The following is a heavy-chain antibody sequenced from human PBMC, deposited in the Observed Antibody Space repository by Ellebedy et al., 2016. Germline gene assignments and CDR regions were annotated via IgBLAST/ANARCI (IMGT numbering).Heavy chain of an antibody. V-gene: IGHV3-30-3*01. D-gene: IGHD6-13*01. Sequence: GESLKISXAASGFSFSIYTMHWVRQAPGKGLQWLAIISHDGSKKNYADSVTGRFTVSRDNSKNALYLQMSSLRAEDTAIYYCARDDQAMYSSRVDPWGQGTLVTVSS. CDR3: ARDDQAMYSSRVDP. J-gene: IGHJ5*02. CDR1: GFSFSIYT. CDR2: ISHDGSKK.